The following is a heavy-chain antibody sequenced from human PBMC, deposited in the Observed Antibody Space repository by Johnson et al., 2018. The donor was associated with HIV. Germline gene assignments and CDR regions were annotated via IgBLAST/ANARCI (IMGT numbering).Heavy chain of an antibody. CDR2: ISGSGGST. D-gene: IGHD5-18*01. CDR1: GFTFSSYA. J-gene: IGHJ3*02. CDR3: ARGLYSYGLGDAFDI. Sequence: VQLVESGGGLVQPGGSLRLSCAASGFTFSSYAMSWVRQAPGKGLEWVSGISGSGGSTSYADSVKGRFTISRDNSKNSLYLQMNSLRAEDTAVYYCARGLYSYGLGDAFDIWGQGTMVTVSS. V-gene: IGHV3-23*04.